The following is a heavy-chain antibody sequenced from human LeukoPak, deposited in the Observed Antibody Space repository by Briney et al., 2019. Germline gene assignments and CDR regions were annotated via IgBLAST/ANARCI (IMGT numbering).Heavy chain of an antibody. D-gene: IGHD3/OR15-3a*01. CDR1: GFTFSSYA. J-gene: IGHJ3*02. Sequence: GGSLRLSCAASGFTFSSYAMSWVRQAPGKGLEWVSFIYSDNTHYSDSVKGRFTISRDNSKNTLYLQMNSLRAEDTAVYYCARDWTDAFDIWGQGTMVTVSS. CDR3: ARDWTDAFDI. V-gene: IGHV3-66*03. CDR2: IYSDNT.